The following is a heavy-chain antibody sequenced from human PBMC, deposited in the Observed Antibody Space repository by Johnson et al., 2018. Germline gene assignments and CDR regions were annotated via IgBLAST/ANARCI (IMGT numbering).Heavy chain of an antibody. D-gene: IGHD1-7*01. Sequence: QVQLVQSGGGLVKPGGSLRLSCAASGFTFSDYYMSWIRPAPGKGLEWVSYIRCSGSTIYYADSVKGRFTISRDNAKNSLYLQMNSLRAEDTAVYYCARDRPGTTRTDAFDIWGQGTMVTVSS. CDR1: GFTFSDYY. CDR3: ARDRPGTTRTDAFDI. J-gene: IGHJ3*02. V-gene: IGHV3-11*01. CDR2: IRCSGSTI.